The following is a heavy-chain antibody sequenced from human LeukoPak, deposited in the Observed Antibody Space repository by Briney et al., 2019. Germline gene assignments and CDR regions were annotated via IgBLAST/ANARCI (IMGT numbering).Heavy chain of an antibody. CDR2: ISYGGST. D-gene: IGHD2-8*01. Sequence: SETLSLTCTVSGGSISGTNYYWSWIRQPPGKGLEWIGTISYGGSTYYNPSLKSRVTISVDTSKNQFSLRLSSATASDTAVCYCAKLSYKRFDYWGQGTLVTVSS. V-gene: IGHV4-39*01. J-gene: IGHJ4*02. CDR3: AKLSYKRFDY. CDR1: GGSISGTNYY.